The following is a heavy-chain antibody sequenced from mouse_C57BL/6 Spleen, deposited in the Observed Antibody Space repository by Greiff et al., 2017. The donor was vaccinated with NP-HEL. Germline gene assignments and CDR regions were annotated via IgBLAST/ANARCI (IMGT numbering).Heavy chain of an antibody. Sequence: EVQLQQSGPELVKPGASVKISCKASGYTFTDYYMNWVKQSHGKSLEWIGDINPNNGGTSYNQKFKGKATLTVDKSSSTSYMELRSLTSEDSAVYYGARERPWFAYWGQGTLVTVSA. CDR3: ARERPWFAY. J-gene: IGHJ3*01. V-gene: IGHV1-26*01. CDR1: GYTFTDYY. CDR2: INPNNGGT.